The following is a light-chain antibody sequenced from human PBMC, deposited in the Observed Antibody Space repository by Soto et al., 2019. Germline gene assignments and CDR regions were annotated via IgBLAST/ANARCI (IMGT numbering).Light chain of an antibody. CDR3: QQYNGYWT. Sequence: DIQMNQSPSTLSASVGDRVTITFRASQSISDSLAWYQKNPGKAPKLLINEASTLKSGVPSRVSGSISETECALTKNSLQPDEFIINYCQQYNGYWTFGQGTKVEIK. CDR2: EAS. CDR1: QSISDS. J-gene: IGKJ1*01. V-gene: IGKV1-5*03.